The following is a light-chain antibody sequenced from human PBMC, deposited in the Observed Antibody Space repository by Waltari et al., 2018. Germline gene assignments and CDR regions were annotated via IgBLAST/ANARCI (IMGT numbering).Light chain of an antibody. Sequence: SALTPPASVSGSPGQSFTISSTGTGSDVGQYNLVSWYHQHPGKAPKVMIYEVSKRPPGVSNRFSGSKSGNTASLTISGLQAEDEADYYCCSYVRSTWVFGGGTKLTVL. J-gene: IGLJ3*02. CDR3: CSYVRSTWV. V-gene: IGLV2-23*02. CDR1: GSDVGQYNL. CDR2: EVS.